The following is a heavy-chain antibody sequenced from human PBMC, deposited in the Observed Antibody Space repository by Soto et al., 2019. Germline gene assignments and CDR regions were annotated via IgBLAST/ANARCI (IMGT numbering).Heavy chain of an antibody. V-gene: IGHV4-34*01. CDR1: GASLSGYF. J-gene: IGHJ4*01. Sequence: QLQLQQWGAGLLKPSETLSLTCGVYGASLSGYFWSWIRQPPGEGLEWIGEIGYNGDTNYNPSLKSRVTMSIDTSKNQFSLNLASVTAADTAVYYCARVLWGYKPTGNWGHGTLVTVSS. D-gene: IGHD1-20*01. CDR2: IGYNGDT. CDR3: ARVLWGYKPTGN.